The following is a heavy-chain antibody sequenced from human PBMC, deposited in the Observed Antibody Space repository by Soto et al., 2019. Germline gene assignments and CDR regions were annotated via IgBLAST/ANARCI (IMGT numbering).Heavy chain of an antibody. CDR2: ISAYNGNT. V-gene: IGHV1-18*01. CDR3: AREGRITMVRGVNDAFDI. Sequence: APVKVSFQASGYTFTSYGISWVRQAPGQGLEWMGWISAYNGNTNYAQKLQGRVTMTTDTSTSTAYMELRSLRSDDTAVYYCAREGRITMVRGVNDAFDIWGQGTMVTVSS. D-gene: IGHD3-10*01. J-gene: IGHJ3*02. CDR1: GYTFTSYG.